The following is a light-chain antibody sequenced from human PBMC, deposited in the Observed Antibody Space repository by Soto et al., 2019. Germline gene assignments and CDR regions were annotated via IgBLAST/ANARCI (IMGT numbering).Light chain of an antibody. CDR2: GAS. CDR1: QSVCSRC. Sequence: ETVLTQSPGTLSLSPGERVTLSCRASQSVCSRCFAWYQQKPGQSPRLLIYGASTRATGIPDRFSGSGSGTDFTLTISRLEPEVFAVYYCQHYGTTPWPFGQGTKVGIK. V-gene: IGKV3-20*01. J-gene: IGKJ1*01. CDR3: QHYGTTPWP.